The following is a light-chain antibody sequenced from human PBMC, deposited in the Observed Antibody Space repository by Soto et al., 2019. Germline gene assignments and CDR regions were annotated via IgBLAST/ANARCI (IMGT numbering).Light chain of an antibody. Sequence: EIVMPQSPATLSVSPGERATLYCRASQSVSSNLAWYQQKPGQAPRLLIYGASTRATGIPARFSGSGSGTEFTLPISSLQSEDFAVYYCQQYNNWPVTFGQGTKVEIK. CDR1: QSVSSN. CDR2: GAS. CDR3: QQYNNWPVT. J-gene: IGKJ1*01. V-gene: IGKV3-15*01.